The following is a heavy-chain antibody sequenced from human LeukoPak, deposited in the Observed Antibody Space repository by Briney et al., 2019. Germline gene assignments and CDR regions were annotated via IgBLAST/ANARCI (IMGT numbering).Heavy chain of an antibody. V-gene: IGHV5-51*01. CDR1: GYSFTTYW. D-gene: IGHD2-2*01. J-gene: IGHJ4*02. Sequence: GESLQISCRGSGYSFTTYWIGWVRQLPGKGLEWMGIIYPGDSDTRYSPSFQGQVTMSADKSINTAYLQWSSLKASDTAMYYCARRQGCSSTSCPPDSWSQGTLVTVSS. CDR2: IYPGDSDT. CDR3: ARRQGCSSTSCPPDS.